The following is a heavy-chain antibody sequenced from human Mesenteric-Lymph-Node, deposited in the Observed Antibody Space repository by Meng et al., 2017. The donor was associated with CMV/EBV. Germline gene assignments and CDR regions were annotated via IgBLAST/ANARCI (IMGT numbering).Heavy chain of an antibody. Sequence: GESLKISCAASGFTFSSYWMSWVRQAPGKGLEWVVNIKQDGSEKYYVDSVKGRFTISRDNAKNSLYLQMNSLRAEDTAVYYCASGVGGLEWFYWGQGTLVTVSS. D-gene: IGHD3-3*01. CDR3: ASGVGGLEWFY. CDR1: GFTFSSYW. CDR2: IKQDGSEK. V-gene: IGHV3-7*01. J-gene: IGHJ4*02.